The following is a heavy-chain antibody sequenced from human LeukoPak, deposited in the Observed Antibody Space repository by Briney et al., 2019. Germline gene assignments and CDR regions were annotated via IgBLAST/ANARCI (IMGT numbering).Heavy chain of an antibody. CDR1: GFTFSSYS. D-gene: IGHD3-22*01. J-gene: IGHJ4*02. V-gene: IGHV3-21*01. Sequence: NPGGSLRLSCAASGFTFSSYSMNWVRQAPGKGLEWVSSISSSSSYIYYADSVKGRFTISRDNAKNSLYLQMNSLRAEDTAVYYCARDYGAYYYDSSGYSPDYWGQGTLVTVSS. CDR3: ARDYGAYYYDSSGYSPDY. CDR2: ISSSSSYI.